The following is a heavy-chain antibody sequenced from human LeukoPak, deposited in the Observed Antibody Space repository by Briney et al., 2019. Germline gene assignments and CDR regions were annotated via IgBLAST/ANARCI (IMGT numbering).Heavy chain of an antibody. CDR1: GGSISSYY. CDR2: IYYSGST. Sequence: SETLSLTCTVSGGSISSYYWSWIRQPPGKGLEWIGYIYYSGSTNYNPSLKSRATISVDTSKNQFSLKLTSVTAADTAVYYCARVNSGSHWYFDLWGRGTLVTVSS. V-gene: IGHV4-59*01. CDR3: ARVNSGSHWYFDL. D-gene: IGHD3-10*01. J-gene: IGHJ2*01.